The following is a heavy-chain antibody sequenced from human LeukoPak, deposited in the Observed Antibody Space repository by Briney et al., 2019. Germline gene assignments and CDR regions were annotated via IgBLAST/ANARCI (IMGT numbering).Heavy chain of an antibody. J-gene: IGHJ4*02. D-gene: IGHD6-19*01. Sequence: SETLSLTCAVSGASISGSGYYWGWIRQPPGKGLEWIGNIYYSGSTYYNASLQSRVTISIDTSKNQFSLKLNSVTPADTAVYYCARRSPYSTGWSSYFDYWGQGALVTVSS. CDR2: IYYSGST. V-gene: IGHV4-39*07. CDR3: ARRSPYSTGWSSYFDY. CDR1: GASISGSGYY.